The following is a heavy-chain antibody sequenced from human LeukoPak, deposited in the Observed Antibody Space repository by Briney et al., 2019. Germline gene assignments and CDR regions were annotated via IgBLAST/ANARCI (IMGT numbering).Heavy chain of an antibody. V-gene: IGHV4-34*01. CDR2: INHSGST. D-gene: IGHD3-10*02. Sequence: GSLRLSCAASGFTFSSYEMNWIRQPPGKGLEWIGEINHSGSTNYNPSLKSRVTISVDTSKNQFSLKLSSVTAADTAAYYCARYVTAPFAAFDIWGQGRMVTVSS. CDR3: ARYVTAPFAAFDI. CDR1: GFTFSSYE. J-gene: IGHJ3*02.